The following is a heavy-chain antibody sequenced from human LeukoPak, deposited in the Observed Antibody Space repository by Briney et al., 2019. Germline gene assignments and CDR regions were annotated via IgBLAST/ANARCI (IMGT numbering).Heavy chain of an antibody. CDR2: IDPNSGGT. D-gene: IGHD3-3*01. CDR3: ASYTYYDFWSGSLIDYYYYYGMDV. CDR1: GYTFTGYY. Sequence: EASVKVSCKASGYTFTGYYMHWVRQAPGQGLEWMGWIDPNSGGTNYAQKFQGRVTMTRDTSISTAYMELSRLRSDDTAVYYCASYTYYDFWSGSLIDYYYYYGMDVWGQGTTVTVSS. V-gene: IGHV1-2*02. J-gene: IGHJ6*02.